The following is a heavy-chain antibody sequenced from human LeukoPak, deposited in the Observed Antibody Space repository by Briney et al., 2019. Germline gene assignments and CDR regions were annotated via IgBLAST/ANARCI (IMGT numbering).Heavy chain of an antibody. CDR1: GFTFSGSD. V-gene: IGHV3-21*01. J-gene: IGHJ4*02. CDR3: ARDHPGTFDY. D-gene: IGHD1/OR15-1a*01. CDR2: ISSSSSYI. Sequence: GGSLRLSCAASGFTFSGSDMVWVRQAPGKGLEWVSSISSSSSYIYYADSVKGRFTISRDNAKNSLYLQMNSLRAEDTAVYYCARDHPGTFDYWGQGTLVTVSS.